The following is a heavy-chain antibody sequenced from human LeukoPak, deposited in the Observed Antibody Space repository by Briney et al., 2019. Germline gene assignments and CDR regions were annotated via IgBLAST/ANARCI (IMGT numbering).Heavy chain of an antibody. CDR3: ARDGGVGASPDDAFDI. Sequence: SETLSLTCTVSGGSMSSYYWSWIRQPPGKGLEWIGYIYYSGSTNYNPSLKSRVTISVDTSKNQFSLKLSSVTAADTAVYYCARDGGVGASPDDAFDIWGQGTMVTVSS. D-gene: IGHD1-26*01. J-gene: IGHJ3*02. CDR1: GGSMSSYY. V-gene: IGHV4-59*12. CDR2: IYYSGST.